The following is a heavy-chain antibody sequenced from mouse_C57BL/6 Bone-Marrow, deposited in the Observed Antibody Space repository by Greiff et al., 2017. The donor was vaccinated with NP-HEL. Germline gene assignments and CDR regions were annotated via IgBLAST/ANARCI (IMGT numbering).Heavy chain of an antibody. V-gene: IGHV7-3*01. CDR2: ISNKANGYTT. CDR1: GFTFTDYY. J-gene: IGHJ3*01. D-gene: IGHD4-1*01. Sequence: DVKLVESGGGLVQPGGSLSLSCAASGFTFTDYYMSWVRQPPGKALEWLGFISNKANGYTTEYSASVKGRFTISRDNSQSILYLQMNALRAEDSATYYCARSRLGRGFAYWGQGTLVTVSA. CDR3: ARSRLGRGFAY.